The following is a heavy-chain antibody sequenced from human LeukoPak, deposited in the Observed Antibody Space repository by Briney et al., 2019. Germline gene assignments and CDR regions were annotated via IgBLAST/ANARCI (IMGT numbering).Heavy chain of an antibody. CDR2: INWNGGST. CDR3: ARDGAPWNYYYYYMDV. J-gene: IGHJ6*03. Sequence: GGSLRLSCAASGFTFDDYGMSWVRQAPGKGLEWGSGINWNGGSTGYADSVKGRFTISRDNAKNSLYLQMNSLRAEDTALYYCARDGAPWNYYYYYMDVWGKGTTVTVSS. V-gene: IGHV3-20*04. CDR1: GFTFDDYG. D-gene: IGHD3-16*01.